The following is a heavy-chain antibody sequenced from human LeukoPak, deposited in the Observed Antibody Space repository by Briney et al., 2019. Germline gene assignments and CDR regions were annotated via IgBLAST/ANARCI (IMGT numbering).Heavy chain of an antibody. CDR2: IYSGGST. CDR3: ARLMYYDFWSGYSPKIDENDP. D-gene: IGHD3-3*01. CDR1: GFTVSSNY. V-gene: IGHV3-66*02. Sequence: GGSLRLSCAASGFTVSSNYMSWVRQAPGKGLEWVSVIYSGGSTYYADSVKGRFTISRDNSKNTLYLQMNSLRAEDTAVYYCARLMYYDFWSGYSPKIDENDPWGQGTLVTVSS. J-gene: IGHJ5*02.